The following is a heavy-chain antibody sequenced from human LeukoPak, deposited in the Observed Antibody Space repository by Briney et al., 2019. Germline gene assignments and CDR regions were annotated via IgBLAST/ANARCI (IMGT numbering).Heavy chain of an antibody. V-gene: IGHV1-69*01. D-gene: IGHD6-13*01. Sequence: SVKVSCKASGGTFSSYAISWVRQAPGQGLEWMGGIIPIFGTANYAQKFQGRVTITADESTSTAYMELSSLRSEDTAVYYCARAGVYSSSWHLRSVDHYYGMDVWGKGTTVTVSS. J-gene: IGHJ6*04. CDR2: IIPIFGTA. CDR3: ARAGVYSSSWHLRSVDHYYGMDV. CDR1: GGTFSSYA.